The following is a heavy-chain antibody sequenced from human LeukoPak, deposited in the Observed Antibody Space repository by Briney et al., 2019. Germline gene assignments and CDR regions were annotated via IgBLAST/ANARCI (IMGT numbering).Heavy chain of an antibody. D-gene: IGHD2-2*01. CDR1: GYTFTSYY. CDR3: ARSDRGLYCSSTSCPGYNWFDP. J-gene: IGHJ5*02. V-gene: IGHV1-46*01. CDR2: INPSGGST. Sequence: ASVKVSCKASGYTFTSYYMHWVRQAPGQGLEWMGIINPSGGSTSYAQKFQGRVTITADESTSTAYMELSSLRSEDTAVYYCARSDRGLYCSSTSCPGYNWFDPWGQGTLVTVSS.